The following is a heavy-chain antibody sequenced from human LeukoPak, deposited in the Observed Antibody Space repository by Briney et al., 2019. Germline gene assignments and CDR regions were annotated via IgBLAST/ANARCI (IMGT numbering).Heavy chain of an antibody. CDR2: FGISGTI. D-gene: IGHD4-17*01. CDR3: AGYGVYPY. CDR1: GFTVNTYD. V-gene: IGHV3-48*01. J-gene: IGHJ4*02. Sequence: GGSLRLSCAASGFTVNTYDMHWVRQAPGEGPEWIAYFGISGTIYYADSVRGRFTISRDNAKNSLFLQMNSLRVDDTAIYYCAGYGVYPYWGQGTPVTVST.